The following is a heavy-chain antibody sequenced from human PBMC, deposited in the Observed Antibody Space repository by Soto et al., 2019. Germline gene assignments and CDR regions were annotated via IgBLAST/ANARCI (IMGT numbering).Heavy chain of an antibody. Sequence: PGGSLRLSCAASGFTFSDYYMSWIRQAPGKGLEWVSYISSSSSYTNYADSVKGRFTISRDNAKNSLYLQMNSLRAEDTAVYYCAREDIAVAPDAFDIWGQGTMVTVSS. J-gene: IGHJ3*02. CDR3: AREDIAVAPDAFDI. CDR2: ISSSSSYT. CDR1: GFTFSDYY. V-gene: IGHV3-11*05. D-gene: IGHD6-19*01.